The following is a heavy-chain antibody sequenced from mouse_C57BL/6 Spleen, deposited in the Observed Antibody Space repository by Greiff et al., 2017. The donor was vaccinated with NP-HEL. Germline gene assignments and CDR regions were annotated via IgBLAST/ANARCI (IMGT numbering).Heavy chain of an antibody. CDR1: GFNIKDYY. Sequence: EVQLQESGAELVKPGASVKLSCTASGFNIKDYYMHWVKQRNEQGLEWIGRIDPEDGETKYAPKFKGKATITAETSSNTAYLQLSSRTSEDTAGYYCATYSNGTYFDYWGQGTTLTVSS. V-gene: IGHV14-2*01. CDR2: IDPEDGET. D-gene: IGHD2-5*01. J-gene: IGHJ2*01. CDR3: ATYSNGTYFDY.